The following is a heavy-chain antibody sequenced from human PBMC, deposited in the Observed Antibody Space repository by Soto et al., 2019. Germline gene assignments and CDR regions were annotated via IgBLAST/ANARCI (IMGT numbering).Heavy chain of an antibody. CDR2: ISGSGGST. V-gene: IGHV3-23*01. J-gene: IGHJ3*02. CDR1: GFTFSSYA. D-gene: IGHD4-17*01. CDR3: AKDIRIRDYGDYGGAFDI. Sequence: EVQLLESGGGLVQPGGSLRLSCAASGFTFSSYAMSWVRQAPGKGLEWVSAISGSGGSTYYADSVKGRFTISRDNSKNTLNQQMNSLRAEDTAVYYCAKDIRIRDYGDYGGAFDIWGQGTMVTVSS.